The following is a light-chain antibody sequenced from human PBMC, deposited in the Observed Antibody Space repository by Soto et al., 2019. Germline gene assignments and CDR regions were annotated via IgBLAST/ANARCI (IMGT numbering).Light chain of an antibody. CDR3: QQYYIYPPWT. V-gene: IGKV1-8*01. CDR1: QDISTY. Sequence: IRMTQSPSSLSASTGDRVTITCRASQDISTYLAWYQQKPGKAPKLLIYGASTLQSGVPSRFSGSGSGTDFTLIISRLQSEDFATYYCQQYYIYPPWTFGQGTKVEIK. J-gene: IGKJ1*01. CDR2: GAS.